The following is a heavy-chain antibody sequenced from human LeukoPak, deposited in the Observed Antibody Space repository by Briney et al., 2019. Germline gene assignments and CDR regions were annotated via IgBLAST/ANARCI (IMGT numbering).Heavy chain of an antibody. CDR2: IYYSGST. J-gene: IGHJ4*02. Sequence: SETLSLTCTVSGGSISSYYWSWTRQPPGKGLEWIGYIYYSGSTNYNPSLKSRVTISVDTSKNQFSLKLSSVTAADTAVYYCARSSSGYYPPYYFDYWGQGTLVTVSS. CDR1: GGSISSYY. D-gene: IGHD3-22*01. CDR3: ARSSSGYYPPYYFDY. V-gene: IGHV4-59*01.